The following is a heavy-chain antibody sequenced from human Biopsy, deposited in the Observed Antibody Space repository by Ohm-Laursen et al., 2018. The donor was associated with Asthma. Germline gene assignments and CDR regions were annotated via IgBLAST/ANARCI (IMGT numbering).Heavy chain of an antibody. J-gene: IGHJ4*02. CDR2: ISFDGSNK. CDR1: GFSFSNYG. Sequence: SLRLSCSASGFSFSNYGMHWARQAPGKGLEWVAVISFDGSNKYYADFVKGRSTISRDNSKNTLYLQMNSLRGDDTAVYYCVRWRSGYPDHYSDFWGLGTLVTVSS. D-gene: IGHD2-21*01. CDR3: VRWRSGYPDHYSDF. V-gene: IGHV3-30*03.